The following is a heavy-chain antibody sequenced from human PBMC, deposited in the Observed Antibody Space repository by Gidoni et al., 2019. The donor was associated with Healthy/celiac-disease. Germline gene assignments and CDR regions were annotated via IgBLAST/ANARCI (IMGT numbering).Heavy chain of an antibody. D-gene: IGHD4-17*01. J-gene: IGHJ4*02. V-gene: IGHV3-64D*06. CDR2: ISSNGGST. CDR3: VKSTRDYGVKFDY. CDR1: AFTFSSYA. Sequence: EVQLVESGGGLVQPGGSLRLSCSASAFTFSSYAMPWVRQAPGKGLEYVSAISSNGGSTYYADSVKGRFTISRDNSKNTLYLQMSSLRAEDTAVYYCVKSTRDYGVKFDYWGQGTLVTVSS.